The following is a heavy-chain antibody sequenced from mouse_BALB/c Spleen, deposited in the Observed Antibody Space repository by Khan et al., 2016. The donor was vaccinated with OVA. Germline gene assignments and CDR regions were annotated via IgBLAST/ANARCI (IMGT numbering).Heavy chain of an antibody. CDR1: GYSITSDYA. CDR3: ARVYGGDFDY. J-gene: IGHJ2*02. CDR2: ISYSGNT. V-gene: IGHV3-2*02. D-gene: IGHD1-1*01. Sequence: EVQLQESGPGLVKPSQSLSLTCPVTGYSITSDYAWNWIRQFPGNKLEWMGFISYSGNTKYNPSLKSRFSITRDTSKNQFFLQVNSVTTEDTATYYCARVYGGDFDYWGQGTSLTVSS.